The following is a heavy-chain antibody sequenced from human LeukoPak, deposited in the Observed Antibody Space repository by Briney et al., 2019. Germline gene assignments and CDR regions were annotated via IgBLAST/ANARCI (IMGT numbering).Heavy chain of an antibody. Sequence: WASVKVSCKASGYTFTSYGISWVRQAPGQGVEWMGWISAYNGNTNYAQKLQGRVTMTTETSTSTAYMELRSLRSDDTAVYYCARGPRYDFWSGYSCPSDYWGQGTLVTVSS. J-gene: IGHJ4*02. CDR2: ISAYNGNT. CDR3: ARGPRYDFWSGYSCPSDY. V-gene: IGHV1-18*01. D-gene: IGHD3-3*01. CDR1: GYTFTSYG.